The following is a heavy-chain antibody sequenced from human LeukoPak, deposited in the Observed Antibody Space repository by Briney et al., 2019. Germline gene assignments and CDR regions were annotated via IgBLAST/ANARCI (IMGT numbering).Heavy chain of an antibody. D-gene: IGHD3-22*01. CDR1: GFTFSSYG. V-gene: IGHV3-30*03. Sequence: GGSLRLSCAASGFTFSSYGMHWVRQAPGKGLEWVAVISYDGSNKYYADSVKGRFTISRDNSKNTLYLQMNSLRAEDTAVYYCARDTAKVKVDSSGYYYYYYYYGMDVWGQGTTVTVSS. CDR2: ISYDGSNK. J-gene: IGHJ6*02. CDR3: ARDTAKVKVDSSGYYYYYYYYGMDV.